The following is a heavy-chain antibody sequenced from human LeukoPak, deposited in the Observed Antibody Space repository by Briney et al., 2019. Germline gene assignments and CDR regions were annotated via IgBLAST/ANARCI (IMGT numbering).Heavy chain of an antibody. CDR2: ISAYNGNT. J-gene: IGHJ4*02. D-gene: IGHD2-15*01. Sequence: GASVEVSCKASGYTFTSYGISWVRQAPGQGLEWMGWISAYNGNTNYAQKLQGRVTMTTDTSTSTAYMELRSLRSDDTAVYHCARDLGVDIVVVVAAAPYVVDYWGQGTLVTVSS. CDR3: ARDLGVDIVVVVAAAPYVVDY. CDR1: GYTFTSYG. V-gene: IGHV1-18*01.